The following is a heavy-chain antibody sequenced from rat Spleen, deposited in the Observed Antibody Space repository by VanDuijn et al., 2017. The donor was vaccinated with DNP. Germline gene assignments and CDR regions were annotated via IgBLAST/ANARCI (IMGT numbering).Heavy chain of an antibody. J-gene: IGHJ4*01. Sequence: QVQLKESGPGLVQPSQTLSLTCTVSGFSLTSYNVHWVRQPPGKGLEWIAGISSGGTTYYNSTLKSRLTISRDTSKNQVFLKMNSLQTEDTAIYFCTRDRYYSGYAMDAWGQGTSVTVSS. CDR2: ISSGGTT. CDR1: GFSLTSYN. V-gene: IGHV2-6*01. D-gene: IGHD1-1*01. CDR3: TRDRYYSGYAMDA.